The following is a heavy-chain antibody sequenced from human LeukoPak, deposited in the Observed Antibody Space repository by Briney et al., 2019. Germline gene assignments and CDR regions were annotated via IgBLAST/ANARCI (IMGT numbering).Heavy chain of an antibody. CDR2: IYTGGTT. V-gene: IGHV3-53*01. CDR1: GFTVSGTH. CDR3: ARDQATSGGGLDS. Sequence: PGGSLRLSCAASGFTVSGTHMSWVRQAPGKGLEWVSAIYTGGTTYYSDSVEGRFTISRDKSKNTPYLQMDSLRVEDTAVYYCARDQATSGGGLDSWGQGTLVTVSS. J-gene: IGHJ4*02. D-gene: IGHD3-16*01.